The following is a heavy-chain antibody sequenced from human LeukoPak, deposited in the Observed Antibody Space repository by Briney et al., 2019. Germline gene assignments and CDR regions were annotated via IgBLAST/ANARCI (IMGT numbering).Heavy chain of an antibody. V-gene: IGHV3-30*04. Sequence: GGSLRLSCAASGFTFSSYAMHWVRQAPGKGLEGGAVISYDGSNKYSADSVKGRFTISRDNSKNTLYLQMNSLRAEDTAVYYCARGYCGGDCLDYWGQGTLVTVSS. J-gene: IGHJ4*02. CDR2: ISYDGSNK. D-gene: IGHD2-21*01. CDR1: GFTFSSYA. CDR3: ARGYCGGDCLDY.